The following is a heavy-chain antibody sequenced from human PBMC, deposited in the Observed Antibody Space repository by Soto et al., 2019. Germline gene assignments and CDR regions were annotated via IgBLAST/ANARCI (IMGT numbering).Heavy chain of an antibody. J-gene: IGHJ6*02. CDR1: GGSISSYY. CDR2: IYYSGST. V-gene: IGHV4-59*01. Sequence: QVQLQESGPGLVKPSETLSLTCTVSGGSISSYYWSWIRQPPGKGLEWIGYIYYSGSTNYNPSLKSRVTISVDTSKNQFPLKLSSVTAADTAVYYCARGVTARDCSSTSCSYYYGMDVWGQGTTVTVSS. D-gene: IGHD2-2*01. CDR3: ARGVTARDCSSTSCSYYYGMDV.